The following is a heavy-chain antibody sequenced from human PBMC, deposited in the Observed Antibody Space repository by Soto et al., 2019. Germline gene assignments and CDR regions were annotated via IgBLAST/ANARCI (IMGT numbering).Heavy chain of an antibody. CDR3: ARDARSMSGWTNWFDP. D-gene: IGHD6-19*01. CDR1: GYTFTSYG. J-gene: IGHJ5*02. Sequence: GPVKVSCKASGYTFTSYGISWVRQAPGQGLEWMGWISAYNGNTNYAQKLQGRVTMTTDTSTSTAYMELRSLRSDDTAVYYCARDARSMSGWTNWFDPWGQGTLVTVSS. V-gene: IGHV1-18*01. CDR2: ISAYNGNT.